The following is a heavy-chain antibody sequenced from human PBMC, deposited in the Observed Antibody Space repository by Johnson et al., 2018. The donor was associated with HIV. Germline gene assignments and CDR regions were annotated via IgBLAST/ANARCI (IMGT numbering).Heavy chain of an antibody. CDR3: ARFPPGGNYYFDI. CDR2: ISSRATTI. J-gene: IGHJ3*02. D-gene: IGHD1-26*01. Sequence: VQLVESGGGLVQPGGSLKLSCAASAFTFSSYEMNWVRQAPGKGLEWVSYISSRATTIYYADSVTGRFTISRDNAKNSLYLQMNSLRAEDTAVYYCARFPPGGNYYFDIWGQGTMVTVSS. CDR1: AFTFSSYE. V-gene: IGHV3-48*03.